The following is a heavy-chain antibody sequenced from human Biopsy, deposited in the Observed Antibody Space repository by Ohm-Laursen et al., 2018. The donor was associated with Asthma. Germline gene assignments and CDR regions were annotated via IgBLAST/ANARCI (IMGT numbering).Heavy chain of an antibody. D-gene: IGHD2-2*01. Sequence: SLRLSCTASGFTFSSYGMHWVRQAPGKGLGGVAVISYDGSNKYYADSVKGRFTISRDNSKNTLYLQMNSLRAEDTAVYYCARDEAVVVPAAIPGNWFDPWGQGTLVTVSS. CDR3: ARDEAVVVPAAIPGNWFDP. J-gene: IGHJ5*02. CDR1: GFTFSSYG. CDR2: ISYDGSNK. V-gene: IGHV3-30*03.